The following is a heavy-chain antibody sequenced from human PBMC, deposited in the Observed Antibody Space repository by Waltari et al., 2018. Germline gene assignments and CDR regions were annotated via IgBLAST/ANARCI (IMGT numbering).Heavy chain of an antibody. J-gene: IGHJ6*03. CDR3: ARGQQQLVSEYYYYYMDV. V-gene: IGHV4-34*01. Sequence: QVQLQQWGAGLLKPSETLSLTCAVYGGSFSGYYWSWIRQPPGKGLEWIGEINHSGSTNYNPSLKSRVTISVDTSKNQFSLKLSSVTAADTAVYYCARGQQQLVSEYYYYYMDVWGKGTTVTVSS. CDR1: GGSFSGYY. CDR2: INHSGST. D-gene: IGHD6-13*01.